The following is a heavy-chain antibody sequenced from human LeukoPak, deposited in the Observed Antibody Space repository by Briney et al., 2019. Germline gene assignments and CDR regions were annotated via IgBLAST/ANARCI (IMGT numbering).Heavy chain of an antibody. V-gene: IGHV1-69*06. CDR3: ARNIVATTNYDY. CDR2: IIPIFGTA. Sequence: SVKVSCKASGGTFSSYAISWVRQAPGQGLEWMGGIIPIFGTANYAQKFQGRVTLTWDTSISTAYMELSSLTSEDTAVYYCARNIVATTNYDYWGQGTLVTVSS. CDR1: GGTFSSYA. J-gene: IGHJ4*02. D-gene: IGHD5-12*01.